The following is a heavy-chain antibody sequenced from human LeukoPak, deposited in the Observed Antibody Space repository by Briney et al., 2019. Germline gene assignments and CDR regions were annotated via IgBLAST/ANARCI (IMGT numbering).Heavy chain of an antibody. J-gene: IGHJ4*02. V-gene: IGHV3-48*03. CDR1: GFTFSSYE. D-gene: IGHD6-19*01. Sequence: GGSLRLSCTASGFTFSSYEMNWVRQAPGKGLEWVSYISYSGSATTYGDSVKGRFTISRDNYENTVYLQMNTVTAEDTAVYYCAKDVGALPVACFDYWGQGTPVTVSS. CDR3: AKDVGALPVACFDY. CDR2: ISYSGSAT.